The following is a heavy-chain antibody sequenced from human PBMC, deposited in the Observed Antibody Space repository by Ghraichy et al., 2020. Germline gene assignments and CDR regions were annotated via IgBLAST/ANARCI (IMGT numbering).Heavy chain of an antibody. CDR2: INPKSGGT. CDR3: ARGGNRTSSPWDY. J-gene: IGHJ4*02. D-gene: IGHD2-2*01. Sequence: ASVKVSCKASGYTFTGYYMDCVRQAPGQGLEWIGWINPKSGGTKYAQNFQGRVTMTRDTSISTAYMELSSLRSDDTAIYYCARGGNRTSSPWDYWGQGTLITASS. V-gene: IGHV1-2*02. CDR1: GYTFTGYY.